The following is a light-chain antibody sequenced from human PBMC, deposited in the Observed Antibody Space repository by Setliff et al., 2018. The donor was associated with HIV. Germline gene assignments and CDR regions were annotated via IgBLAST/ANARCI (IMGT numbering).Light chain of an antibody. CDR1: SSDVGNYDY. Sequence: QSVLTQPASVSGSPGQSITISCTGTSSDVGNYDYVAWYQQHPGKAPKLIIYEVNIRPSGLSDRFSGSKSGNTASLTISGLQAEDEADYYCSSITTSSTYVFGTGTKGTVL. CDR2: EVN. J-gene: IGLJ1*01. CDR3: SSITTSSTYV. V-gene: IGLV2-14*01.